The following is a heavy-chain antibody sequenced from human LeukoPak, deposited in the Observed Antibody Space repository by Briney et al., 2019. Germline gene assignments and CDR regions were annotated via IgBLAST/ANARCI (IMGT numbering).Heavy chain of an antibody. CDR1: GFSSTSDW. D-gene: IGHD3-22*01. CDR2: MKYDGSGI. Sequence: GGSLRLSCVASGFSSTSDWMTWVRQAPGKRLEWVANMKYDGSGIHYVDSVKGRFTISRDNAKNSVYLQMNSLRAEDTAVYYCAKKTPGNYPYDYWGQGTLVTVSP. V-gene: IGHV3-7*03. J-gene: IGHJ4*02. CDR3: AKKTPGNYPYDY.